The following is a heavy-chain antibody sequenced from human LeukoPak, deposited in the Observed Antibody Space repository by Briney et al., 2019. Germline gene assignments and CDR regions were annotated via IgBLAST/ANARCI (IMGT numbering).Heavy chain of an antibody. CDR3: ARAPSEIGGYYPEYFRH. Sequence: GGSLRLSCAASGFTFSNYWMSWVRQAPGKGLEWVANVNQYGNDRYYVDSVKGRFTISRDNAKNTLSLQMNSLRAEDTGVYYCARAPSEIGGYYPEYFRHWGQGTLVTVSS. V-gene: IGHV3-7*01. CDR1: GFTFSNYW. J-gene: IGHJ1*01. CDR2: VNQYGNDR. D-gene: IGHD3-22*01.